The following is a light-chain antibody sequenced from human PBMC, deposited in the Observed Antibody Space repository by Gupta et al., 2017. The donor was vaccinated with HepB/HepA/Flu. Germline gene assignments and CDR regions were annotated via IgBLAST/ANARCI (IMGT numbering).Light chain of an antibody. CDR3: QQYNNWPLT. Sequence: EIVMTQSPATLSVSPGERATLSCRASQSVSTNLAWYQQKPGQAPRLLIYAASTRAADIPARFSGSGSGTEFTLTISSLQSEDFVVYYCQQYNNWPLTFGGGTTVEIK. V-gene: IGKV3-15*01. J-gene: IGKJ4*01. CDR1: QSVSTN. CDR2: AAS.